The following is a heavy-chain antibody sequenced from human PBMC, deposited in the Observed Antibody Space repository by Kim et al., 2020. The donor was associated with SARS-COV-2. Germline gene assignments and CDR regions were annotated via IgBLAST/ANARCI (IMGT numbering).Heavy chain of an antibody. CDR1: GGSISSYY. J-gene: IGHJ2*01. CDR3: ARDTPLRGGLDL. CDR2: IYYSGST. V-gene: IGHV4-59*01. Sequence: SETLSLTCTVSGGSISSYYWSWIRQPPGKGLEWIGYIYYSGSTNYNPSLKSRVTISVDTSKNQFSLKLSSVTAADTAVYYCARDTPLRGGLDLWGRGTLVTVSS.